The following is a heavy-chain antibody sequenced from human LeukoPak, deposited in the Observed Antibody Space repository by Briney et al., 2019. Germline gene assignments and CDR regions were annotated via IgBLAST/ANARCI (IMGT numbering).Heavy chain of an antibody. CDR1: GFTFSSYS. V-gene: IGHV3-21*01. D-gene: IGHD5-18*01. CDR2: ISSSSSYI. Sequence: PGGSLRLSCAASGFTFSSYSMNWVRQAPGKGLEWVSSISSSSSYIYYADSVKGRFTISRDNAKNSLYLQMNSLRAEDTAVYYCARALSGYSYDYCAFDIWGQGTMVTVSS. J-gene: IGHJ3*02. CDR3: ARALSGYSYDYCAFDI.